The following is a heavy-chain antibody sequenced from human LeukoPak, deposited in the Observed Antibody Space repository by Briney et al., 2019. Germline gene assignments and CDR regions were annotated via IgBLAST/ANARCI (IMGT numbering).Heavy chain of an antibody. J-gene: IGHJ4*02. CDR1: GFTFSSYW. D-gene: IGHD3-10*01. Sequence: QPGGSLRLSCAASGFTFSSYWMHWVRQAPGKGLVWVSRINSDGSSTIYADSAKGRFTISRDNAKNTLYLQMNSLRAEDTAVYYCARGRITMVQGVIITSYYFDYWGQGTLVTVSS. CDR2: INSDGSST. V-gene: IGHV3-74*01. CDR3: ARGRITMVQGVIITSYYFDY.